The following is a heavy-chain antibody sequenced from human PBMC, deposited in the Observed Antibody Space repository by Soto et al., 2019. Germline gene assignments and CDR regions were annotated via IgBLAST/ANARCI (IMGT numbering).Heavy chain of an antibody. CDR2: ISSEGAST. J-gene: IGHJ4*02. CDR1: GFTFSSYA. CDR3: VKDRYVDY. V-gene: IGHV3-64D*06. Sequence: GGSLRLSCSVSGFTFSSYAMHWVRQAPGKGLEYVASISSEGASTYHADSVKGRFIISRDNSENTLYLQMSSLRAEDTAVYYCVKDRYVDYWGQGILVTVSS.